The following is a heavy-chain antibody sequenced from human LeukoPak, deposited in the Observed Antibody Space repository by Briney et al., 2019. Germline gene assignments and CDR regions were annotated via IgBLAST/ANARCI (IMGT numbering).Heavy chain of an antibody. J-gene: IGHJ4*02. V-gene: IGHV1-2*02. CDR1: GYTFTGYY. D-gene: IGHD6-19*01. CDR3: ARSLVPYSSGWARGNDY. Sequence: ASVKVSCKASGYTFTGYYMHRVRQAPGQGLEWMGWINPNSGGTNYAQKFQGRVTMTRDTSISTAYMELSRLRSDDTAVYYCARSLVPYSSGWARGNDYWGQGTLVTVSS. CDR2: INPNSGGT.